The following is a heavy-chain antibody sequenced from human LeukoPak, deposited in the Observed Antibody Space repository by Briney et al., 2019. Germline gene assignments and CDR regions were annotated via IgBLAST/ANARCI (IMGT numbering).Heavy chain of an antibody. CDR1: GGSISSYY. Sequence: SETLSLTCTVSGGSISSYYWSWIRQPAGKGLEWIGRIYTSGSTNYNPSLKSRVTISVDRSKNQFSLKLSSVTAADTAVYYCAREGVYCSGGSCANWFDPWGQGTLVTVSS. V-gene: IGHV4-4*07. CDR2: IYTSGST. J-gene: IGHJ5*02. CDR3: AREGVYCSGGSCANWFDP. D-gene: IGHD2-15*01.